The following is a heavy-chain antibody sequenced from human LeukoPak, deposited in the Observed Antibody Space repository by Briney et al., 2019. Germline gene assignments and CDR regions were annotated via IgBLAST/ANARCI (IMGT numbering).Heavy chain of an antibody. D-gene: IGHD1-26*01. CDR3: APIVGATTGYYYGMDV. CDR2: IYYSGST. CDR1: GGSISSSSYC. V-gene: IGHV4-39*01. Sequence: SETLSLTCTVSGGSISSSSYCWGWIRQPPGKGLEWIGSIYYSGSTYYNPSLKSRVTISVDTSKNQFSLKLSSVTAADTAVYYCAPIVGATTGYYYGMDVWGQGTTVTVSS. J-gene: IGHJ6*02.